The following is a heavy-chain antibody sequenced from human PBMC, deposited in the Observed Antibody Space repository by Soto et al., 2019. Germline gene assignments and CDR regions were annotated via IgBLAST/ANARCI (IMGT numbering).Heavy chain of an antibody. Sequence: EVQLLESGGGLVGPGGSLRLSCAASGFTFSNYAMNWVRQAPGQGLECVSVISGSGGSAYYADSVQGRFTISTDNSKNTLYMQMNSLRDEDTAIYYCVREGSGWNSRGSFDFWGRGTMVTVTS. CDR2: ISGSGGSA. J-gene: IGHJ3*01. CDR3: VREGSGWNSRGSFDF. CDR1: GFTFSNYA. V-gene: IGHV3-23*01. D-gene: IGHD6-19*01.